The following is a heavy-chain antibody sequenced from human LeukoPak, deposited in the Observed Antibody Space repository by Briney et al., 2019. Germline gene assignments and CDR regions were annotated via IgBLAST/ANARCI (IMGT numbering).Heavy chain of an antibody. V-gene: IGHV3-30-3*01. Sequence: PGRSLRLSCTASGFTFSSYAMNWVRQAPGKGLEWVASTSWDGGNAYFADSVRGRFSVSRDNSKNTLYLQMNSLRAEDTAVYYCANAGQTLNIAVAGTAAYWGQGTLVTVSS. CDR2: TSWDGGNA. D-gene: IGHD6-19*01. CDR3: ANAGQTLNIAVAGTAAY. CDR1: GFTFSSYA. J-gene: IGHJ4*02.